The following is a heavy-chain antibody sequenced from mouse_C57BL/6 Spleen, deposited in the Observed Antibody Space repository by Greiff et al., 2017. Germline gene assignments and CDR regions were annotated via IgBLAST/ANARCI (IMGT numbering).Heavy chain of an antibody. CDR2: ISDGGSYT. J-gene: IGHJ2*01. D-gene: IGHD2-2*01. Sequence: EVMLVESGGGLVKPGGSLKLSCAASGFTFSSYAMSWVRQTPEKRLEWVATISDGGSYTYYPDNVKGRFTISRDNAKNNLYLQMSHLKSEDTAMYYCAREGPGYDVDYGGQGTTRTVSS. CDR3: AREGPGYDVDY. CDR1: GFTFSSYA. V-gene: IGHV5-4*01.